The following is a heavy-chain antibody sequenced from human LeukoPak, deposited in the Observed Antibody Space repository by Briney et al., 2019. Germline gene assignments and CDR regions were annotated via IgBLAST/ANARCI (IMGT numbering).Heavy chain of an antibody. V-gene: IGHV3-21*01. CDR3: ARHEGSSSWYSLDY. D-gene: IGHD6-13*01. Sequence: PGGSLRLSCAASGFTFSSYSMNWVRQAPGKGLEWVSSISSSSSYIYYADSVKGRFTISRDNAKNSLCLQMNSLRAEDTAVYYCARHEGSSSWYSLDYWGQGTLVTVSS. CDR2: ISSSSSYI. J-gene: IGHJ4*02. CDR1: GFTFSSYS.